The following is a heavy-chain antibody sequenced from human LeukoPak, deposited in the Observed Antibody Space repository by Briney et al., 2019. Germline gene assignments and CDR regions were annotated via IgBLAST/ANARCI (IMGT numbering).Heavy chain of an antibody. D-gene: IGHD2-15*01. CDR2: IKPDASDK. V-gene: IGHV3-7*01. J-gene: IGHJ4*02. CDR3: AGGGGNFDS. Sequence: LPGGSLRLSCAASGFSLSDYWMSWVRQAPGTGLEWVATIKPDASDKYYVDSVKGRFTISRDNAKNSLYLQMNSLRAEDTAIYYCAGGGGNFDSWGQGSLVTVSS. CDR1: GFSLSDYW.